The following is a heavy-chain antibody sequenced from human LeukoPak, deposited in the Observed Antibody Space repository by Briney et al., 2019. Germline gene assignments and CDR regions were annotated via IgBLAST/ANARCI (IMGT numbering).Heavy chain of an antibody. CDR2: ISGSAGST. D-gene: IGHD2-8*01. V-gene: IGHV3-23*01. J-gene: IGHJ2*01. CDR1: GLTFSSSA. CDR3: AKVEGSMLRRNWYFDL. Sequence: GGSLRLSCAASGLTFSSSAMSWVRQAPGKGLEWVSVISGSAGSTYYADSVKGRFTISRDNSKNTLFLRMNSLRAEDTAVYYCAKVEGSMLRRNWYFDLWGRGTVVIVSS.